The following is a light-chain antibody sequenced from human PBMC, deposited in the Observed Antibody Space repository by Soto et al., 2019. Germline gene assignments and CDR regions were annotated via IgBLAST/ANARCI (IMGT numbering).Light chain of an antibody. Sequence: QSVLTQPPSASGSPGQSVTISCTGTSSDVGSYNYVSWYQQHPNKAPKLMIYEVTKRPSGVPDRFSGSKSGNTASLTVSGLQAEDEADYYCSSYGGNNNLVFGGGTQLTVL. CDR2: EVT. J-gene: IGLJ7*01. V-gene: IGLV2-8*01. CDR1: SSDVGSYNY. CDR3: SSYGGNNNLV.